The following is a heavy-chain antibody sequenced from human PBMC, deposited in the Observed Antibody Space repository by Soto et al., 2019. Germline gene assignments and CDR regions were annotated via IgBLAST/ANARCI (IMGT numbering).Heavy chain of an antibody. V-gene: IGHV1-69*06. CDR3: ARDRGIQLWSSDY. J-gene: IGHJ4*02. CDR1: GGTFSSYA. D-gene: IGHD5-18*01. CDR2: IIPIFGTE. Sequence: QVQLVQSGAEVKKPGSSVKVSCKASGGTFSSYAISWVRQAPGQGLEWMGGIIPIFGTENYAQKFQGRVTISADKSTSPAYMELSTLRSEDTAVYYCARDRGIQLWSSDYWGQGTLVTVSS.